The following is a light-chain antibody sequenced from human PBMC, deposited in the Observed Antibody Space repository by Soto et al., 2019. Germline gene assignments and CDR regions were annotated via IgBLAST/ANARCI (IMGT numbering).Light chain of an antibody. Sequence: DIVMTQSPLSLPVTPGEPASISCRSSQSLLHSSGRYYLDWYLQKPGQSPQLLIYLGSHRASGVPDRCSGSGSGTDFTLTISRVAAEDVGIYYCIQALQTPFTFGGGTRVEIK. CDR2: LGS. CDR1: QSLLHSSGRYY. CDR3: IQALQTPFT. J-gene: IGKJ4*01. V-gene: IGKV2-28*01.